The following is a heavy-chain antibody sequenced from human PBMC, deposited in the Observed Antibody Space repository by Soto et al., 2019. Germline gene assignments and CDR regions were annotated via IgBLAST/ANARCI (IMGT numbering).Heavy chain of an antibody. J-gene: IGHJ6*03. Sequence: SETLSLTCTVSGGSISSYYWSWIRQPPGKGLEWIGYIYYSGSTNYNPSLKSRVTISVDTSKNQFSLKLSSVTAADTAVYYCARESIHYMDVWGKGTTVTVSS. CDR2: IYYSGST. V-gene: IGHV4-59*12. CDR3: ARESIHYMDV. CDR1: GGSISSYY.